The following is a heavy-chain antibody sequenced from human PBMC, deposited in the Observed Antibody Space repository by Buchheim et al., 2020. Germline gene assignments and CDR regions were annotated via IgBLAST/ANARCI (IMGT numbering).Heavy chain of an antibody. V-gene: IGHV5-51*03. D-gene: IGHD2-15*01. CDR2: IYPDDSDT. CDR1: GYNFANLW. J-gene: IGHJ4*01. CDR3: ARPFCSDGNCPGYFDY. Sequence: EVQLVQSGAEVKKAGESLKISCKGSGYNFANLWIAWVRQVPGKGLEWMGIIYPDDSDTRYSPSFEGQVTISADKSISTAYLQWGSLRASDSAMYYCARPFCSDGNCPGYFDYWGQGT.